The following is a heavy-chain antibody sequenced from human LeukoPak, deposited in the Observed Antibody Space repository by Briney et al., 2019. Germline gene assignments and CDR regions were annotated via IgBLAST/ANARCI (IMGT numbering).Heavy chain of an antibody. CDR3: ARDRVITLNAFDI. Sequence: GGSLRLSCAASGFTFSSYAMSWVRQAPGKGLEWVSAISGSGGSTYYADSVKGRFTISRDNSKNTLYLQMNSLRAEDTAVYYCARDRVITLNAFDIWGQGTMVTVSS. CDR2: ISGSGGST. D-gene: IGHD2/OR15-2a*01. J-gene: IGHJ3*02. CDR1: GFTFSSYA. V-gene: IGHV3-23*01.